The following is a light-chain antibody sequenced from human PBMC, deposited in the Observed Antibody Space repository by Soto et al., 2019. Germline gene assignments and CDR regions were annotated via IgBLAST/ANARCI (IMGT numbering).Light chain of an antibody. V-gene: IGLV1-51*01. J-gene: IGLJ1*01. Sequence: QSALTQPRSASGSPGQSITISCTGTSSDVGGYNYVSWYQQHPAKAPKLIIFDNNKRPSGIPDRFSGSKSGTSATLGITGLQTGDEADYYCGTWDSSLSAYVFGTGTKLTVL. CDR3: GTWDSSLSAYV. CDR1: SSDVGGYNY. CDR2: DNN.